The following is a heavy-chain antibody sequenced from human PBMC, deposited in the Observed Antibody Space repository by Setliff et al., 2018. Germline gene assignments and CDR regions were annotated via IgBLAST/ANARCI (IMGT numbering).Heavy chain of an antibody. V-gene: IGHV3-15*07. Sequence: PGGSLRLSCAASGLTFSNAWMNWVRQAPGKGLEWVGRIKSKTDGGTTDYAAPVKGRFTISRDDSKKTLYLQMNNLKSEDTGVYYCTRDWGGWYDYWGQGTMVTVSS. CDR1: GLTFSNAW. CDR2: IKSKTDGGTT. CDR3: TRDWGGWYDY. J-gene: IGHJ4*03. D-gene: IGHD6-19*01.